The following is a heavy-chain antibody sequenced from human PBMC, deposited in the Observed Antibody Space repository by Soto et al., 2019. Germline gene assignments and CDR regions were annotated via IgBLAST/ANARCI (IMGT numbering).Heavy chain of an antibody. D-gene: IGHD3-22*01. CDR3: ARDLNFGYDSSGYYSYYYGMDV. J-gene: IGHJ6*02. Sequence: RASVKVSCKASGGTFSSYAISWVRQAPGQGLEWMGGLIPIFGTANYAQKFQGRVTITADKSTSTAYMELSSLRSEDTAVYYCARDLNFGYDSSGYYSYYYGMDVWGQGTTVTVSS. CDR1: GGTFSSYA. V-gene: IGHV1-69*06. CDR2: LIPIFGTA.